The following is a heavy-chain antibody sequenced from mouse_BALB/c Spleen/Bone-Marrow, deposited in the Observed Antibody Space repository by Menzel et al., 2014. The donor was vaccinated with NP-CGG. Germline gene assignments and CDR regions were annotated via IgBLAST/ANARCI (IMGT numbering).Heavy chain of an antibody. Sequence: LQQSGAELVKPGASVKLSCTASGFNIKDTSIHWVKQRPEQGLEWIGRIDPANADTKYGPKFQGKSTITADTPSNTVYLQFISLTSEDTAIXYXXRAARTFDYWXQXXXLTXS. D-gene: IGHD3-1*01. CDR3: XRAARTFDY. CDR1: GFNIKDTS. CDR2: IDPANADT. J-gene: IGHJ2*01. V-gene: IGHV14-3*02.